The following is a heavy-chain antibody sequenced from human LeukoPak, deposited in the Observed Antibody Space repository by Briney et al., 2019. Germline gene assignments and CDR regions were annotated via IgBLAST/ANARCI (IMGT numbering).Heavy chain of an antibody. Sequence: GGSLRLSCAASGFTFSSYSMNWVRQAPGKGLEWVSHISTTTSTIYYADSVKGRFTISRDNAKNSLYLQMNSLRVEDTAVYYCARISRSYQASWGQGTLVTVSS. CDR1: GFTFSSYS. CDR3: ARISRSYQAS. D-gene: IGHD1-26*01. J-gene: IGHJ5*02. V-gene: IGHV3-48*01. CDR2: ISTTTSTI.